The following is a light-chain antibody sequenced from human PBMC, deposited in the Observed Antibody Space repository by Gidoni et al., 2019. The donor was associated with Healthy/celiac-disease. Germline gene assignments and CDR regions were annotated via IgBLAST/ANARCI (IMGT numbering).Light chain of an antibody. CDR1: QRVSSSY. Sequence: EIVLTQSPGTLSLSPGERATLSCSARQRVSSSYLAWYQQKPGQAPRLLICGASSRATGIPDRFSGSGSGTDFTLTISRLEPEDFAVYYCQQYGSSPRTFGQGTKVEIK. CDR2: GAS. J-gene: IGKJ1*01. CDR3: QQYGSSPRT. V-gene: IGKV3-20*01.